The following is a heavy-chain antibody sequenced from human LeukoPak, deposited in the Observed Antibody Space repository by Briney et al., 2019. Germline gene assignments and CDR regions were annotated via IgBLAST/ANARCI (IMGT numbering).Heavy chain of an antibody. J-gene: IGHJ4*02. CDR3: ARVDSSGSYPAHFDY. CDR1: GFTFSNFW. V-gene: IGHV3-7*01. CDR2: INPDGSAK. Sequence: GRSLRLSCAASGFTFSNFWMSWVRQAPGKGLEWVANINPDGSAKYYVDSVKGRFTISRDNAKNSLYLQMNSLRAEDTAVYYCARVDSSGSYPAHFDYWGQGTLVTVSS. D-gene: IGHD1-26*01.